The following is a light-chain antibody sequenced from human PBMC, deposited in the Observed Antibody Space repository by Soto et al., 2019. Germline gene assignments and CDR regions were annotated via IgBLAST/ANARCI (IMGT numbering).Light chain of an antibody. Sequence: QYALTQPASVSGSPGQSITISCTGTSSDVGGYNYVSWYQQHPGKAPKLMIYEVSNRPSGVSNRFSGSKSGNTASLTISGLQAEDEADYYCSSYTSSSIHYVFGTGTKVTVL. CDR1: SSDVGGYNY. V-gene: IGLV2-14*01. J-gene: IGLJ1*01. CDR2: EVS. CDR3: SSYTSSSIHYV.